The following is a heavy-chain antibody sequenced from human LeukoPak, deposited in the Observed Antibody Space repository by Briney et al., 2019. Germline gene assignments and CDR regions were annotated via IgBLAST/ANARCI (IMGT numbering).Heavy chain of an antibody. D-gene: IGHD3-10*01. Sequence: SETLSLTCTVSGGSISSSSYYWGWIRQPPGKGLEWIGNGYYSGSTYYNPSLKSRVTISVDTSKNQFSLKLSSVTAADTAVYYCARGRQTYYYGSGSMDVWGKGTTVTVSS. CDR2: GYYSGST. V-gene: IGHV4-39*07. CDR1: GGSISSSSYY. J-gene: IGHJ6*04. CDR3: ARGRQTYYYGSGSMDV.